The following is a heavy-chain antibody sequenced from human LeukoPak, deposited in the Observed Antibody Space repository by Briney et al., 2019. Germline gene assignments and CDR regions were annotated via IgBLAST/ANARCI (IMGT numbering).Heavy chain of an antibody. Sequence: PSETLSLTCTVSGGSISSGGYYWSWIRQHPGKGLEWIGYIYYSRSTYYNPSLKSRVTISVDTSKNQFSLKLSSVTAADTAVYYCAREGAAAADNWGQGTLVTVSS. CDR3: AREGAAAADN. V-gene: IGHV4-31*03. CDR1: GGSISSGGYY. J-gene: IGHJ4*02. CDR2: IYYSRST. D-gene: IGHD6-13*01.